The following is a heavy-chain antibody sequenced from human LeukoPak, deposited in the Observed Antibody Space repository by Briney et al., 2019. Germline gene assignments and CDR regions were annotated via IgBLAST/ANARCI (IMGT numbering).Heavy chain of an antibody. CDR3: ARVNDYGDFYWFDP. D-gene: IGHD4-17*01. J-gene: IGHJ5*02. Sequence: GGSLRLSCAASGFTFSRYSMSWVRQAPGKGLEWVSYISSSSSTIYYADSVKGRFTISRDNAKNSLYLQMNSLRDEDTAVYYCARVNDYGDFYWFDPWGQGTLATVSS. V-gene: IGHV3-48*02. CDR1: GFTFSRYS. CDR2: ISSSSSTI.